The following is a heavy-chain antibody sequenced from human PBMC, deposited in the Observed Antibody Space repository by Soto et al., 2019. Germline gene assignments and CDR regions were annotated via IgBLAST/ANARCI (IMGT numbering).Heavy chain of an antibody. J-gene: IGHJ4*02. CDR3: ARLPDIVANSFDY. CDR1: GGSISSSSYY. D-gene: IGHD5-12*01. V-gene: IGHV4-39*01. CDR2: IYYSGST. Sequence: PSETLSLTCTVSGGSISSSSYYWGWIRQPPGKGLEWIGSIYYSGSTYYNPSLKSRVTISVDTSKNQFSLKLSSVTAADTAVYYCARLPDIVANSFDYWGQATLVTVSS.